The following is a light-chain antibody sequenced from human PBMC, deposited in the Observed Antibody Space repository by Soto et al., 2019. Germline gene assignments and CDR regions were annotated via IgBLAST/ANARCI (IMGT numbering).Light chain of an antibody. CDR3: NQYNNWYS. V-gene: IGKV3-15*01. J-gene: IGKJ2*01. Sequence: EIVMTQSPATLSVSPGDRATLSCRASQSVSSNLAWYQQRPGQAPRLHIYGTSTRATGIPARFSGSGSGTECTLTISGLQSEDLAVYYCNQYNNWYSFGQGTKLEIK. CDR2: GTS. CDR1: QSVSSN.